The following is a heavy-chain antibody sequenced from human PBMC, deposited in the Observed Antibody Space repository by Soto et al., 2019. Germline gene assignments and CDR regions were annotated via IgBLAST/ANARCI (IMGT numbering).Heavy chain of an antibody. CDR3: ARQGSGSYFGGYYYYGMDV. CDR1: GGSISSSSYY. Sequence: PSETLSLTCTVSGGSISSSSYYWGWIRQPPGKGLEWIGSIYYSGSTYYNPSLKSRVTISVDTSKNQFSLKLSSVTAADTAVYYCARQGSGSYFGGYYYYGMDVWGQGTTVTVSS. J-gene: IGHJ6*02. V-gene: IGHV4-39*01. D-gene: IGHD1-26*01. CDR2: IYYSGST.